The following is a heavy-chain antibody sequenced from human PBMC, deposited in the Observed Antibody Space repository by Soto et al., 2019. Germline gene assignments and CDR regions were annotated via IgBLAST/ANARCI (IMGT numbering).Heavy chain of an antibody. D-gene: IGHD3-22*01. CDR3: AKYSASSGSDYFDY. J-gene: IGHJ4*02. V-gene: IGHV3-23*01. CDR2: ISGSGGST. CDR1: GFTFVSYA. Sequence: PWGSLRLSCAASGFTFVSYAIILFRQAPGKWLEWVSAISGSGGSTYYADSVKGRFTISRDNSKNTLYLQMNSLRAEDTAVYYCAKYSASSGSDYFDYWGQGTLVTVSS.